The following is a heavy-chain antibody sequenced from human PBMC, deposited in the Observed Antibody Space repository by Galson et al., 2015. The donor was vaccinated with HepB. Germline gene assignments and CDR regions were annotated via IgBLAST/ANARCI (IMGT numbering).Heavy chain of an antibody. CDR2: ISAYNGNT. CDR3: ARDRYDYVWGSYRQKTHFDY. CDR1: GYTFTSYG. D-gene: IGHD3-16*02. V-gene: IGHV1-18*01. Sequence: SVKVSCRASGYTFTSYGISWVRQAPGQGLEWMGRISAYNGNTNYAQKLQGRVTMTTDTSTSTAYMELRSLRSDDTAVYYCARDRYDYVWGSYRQKTHFDYWGQGTLVTVSS. J-gene: IGHJ4*02.